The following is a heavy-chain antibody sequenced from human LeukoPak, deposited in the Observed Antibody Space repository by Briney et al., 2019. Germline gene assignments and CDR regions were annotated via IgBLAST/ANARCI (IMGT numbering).Heavy chain of an antibody. Sequence: GGSLRLSCAAFGFTFSSYAMSWVRQAPGKGLEWVSAISGSGGSTYYADSVKGRFTISRDNSKYTLYLQMNSLRAEDTAVYYCAGKGLVGTYYYYYMDVWGKGTTVTVSS. CDR2: ISGSGGST. CDR3: AGKGLVGTYYYYYMDV. J-gene: IGHJ6*03. D-gene: IGHD1-14*01. CDR1: GFTFSSYA. V-gene: IGHV3-23*01.